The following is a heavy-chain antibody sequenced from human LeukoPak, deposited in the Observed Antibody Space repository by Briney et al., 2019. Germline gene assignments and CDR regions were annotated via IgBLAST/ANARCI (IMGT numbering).Heavy chain of an antibody. Sequence: GGSLRLSCAASGFTFSSYEMNWVRQAPGKGLEWVSYISSSGSTIYYADSVKGRFTISRDNAKNSLYLQMNSLRAEDRAVYYCARGRYYDILTGYYIHPAPFDYWGQGTLVTVSS. V-gene: IGHV3-48*03. J-gene: IGHJ4*02. D-gene: IGHD3-9*01. CDR2: ISSSGSTI. CDR3: ARGRYYDILTGYYIHPAPFDY. CDR1: GFTFSSYE.